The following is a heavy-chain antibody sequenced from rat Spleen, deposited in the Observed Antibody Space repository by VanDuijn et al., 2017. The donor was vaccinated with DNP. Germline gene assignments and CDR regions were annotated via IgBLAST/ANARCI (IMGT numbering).Heavy chain of an antibody. CDR3: ATLYTYYGYYYAMDA. V-gene: IGHV5S10*01. CDR2: IIYDGSRT. CDR1: GFTFSDYN. D-gene: IGHD1-9*01. Sequence: EVQLVESGGGLVQPGRSLKLSCAASGFTFSDYNMAWVRQAPKKGLEWVATIIYDGSRTYYRDSVKGRFTISRDNAKNTQYLQMDSLRSEDTATYYCATLYTYYGYYYAMDAWGQGTSVTVSS. J-gene: IGHJ4*01.